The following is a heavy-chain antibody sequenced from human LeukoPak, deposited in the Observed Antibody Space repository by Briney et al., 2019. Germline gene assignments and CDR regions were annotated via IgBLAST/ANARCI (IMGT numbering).Heavy chain of an antibody. CDR3: ARGSITIFGVVPTPFDP. CDR1: GYTCTGYY. J-gene: IGHJ5*02. CDR2: INPNSGGT. D-gene: IGHD3-3*01. V-gene: IGHV1-2*02. Sequence: ASVKVSCKASGYTCTGYYMHWVRQAPGQGLEWMGWINPNSGGTNYAQKFQGRVTMTRDTSISTAYMELSRLRSDDTAVYYCARGSITIFGVVPTPFDPWGQGTLVTVSS.